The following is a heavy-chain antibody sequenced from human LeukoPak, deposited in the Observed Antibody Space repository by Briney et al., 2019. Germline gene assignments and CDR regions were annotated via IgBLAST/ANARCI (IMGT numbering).Heavy chain of an antibody. CDR2: INTNTGNP. D-gene: IGHD3-10*01. CDR3: ARDPAPGSGSYHDAFDI. V-gene: IGHV7-4-1*02. CDR1: GYTFTSYA. Sequence: ASVKVSCKASGYTFTSYAMNWVRQAPGQGLEWMGWINTNTGNPTYAQGFTGRFVFSLDTSVSTAYLQISSLKAEDTAVYYCARDPAPGSGSYHDAFDIWGQGTMVTVSS. J-gene: IGHJ3*02.